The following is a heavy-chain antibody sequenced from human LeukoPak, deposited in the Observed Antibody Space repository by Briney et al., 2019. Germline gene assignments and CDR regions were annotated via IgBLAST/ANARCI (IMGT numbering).Heavy chain of an antibody. CDR1: GFTFSSYS. CDR3: ARDRCSSTRSWCYYMDV. J-gene: IGHJ6*03. V-gene: IGHV3-21*01. D-gene: IGHD2-2*01. CDR2: ISSSSSYI. Sequence: KSGGSLRLSCAASGFTFSSYSMNWVRRAPGKGLEWVSSISSSSSYIYYADSVKGRFTISRDNAKNSLYLQMNSLRAEDTAVYYCARDRCSSTRSWCYYMDVWGKGTTVTVSS.